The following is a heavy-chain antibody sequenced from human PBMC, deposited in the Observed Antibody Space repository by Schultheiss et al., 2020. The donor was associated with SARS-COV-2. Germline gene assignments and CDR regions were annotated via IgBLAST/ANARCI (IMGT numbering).Heavy chain of an antibody. V-gene: IGHV4-59*05. CDR1: GGSISSYY. CDR3: ASTGFYSSSSGWFDP. CDR2: IYYSGST. D-gene: IGHD6-6*01. Sequence: SETLSLTCTVSGGSISSYYWSWIRQPAGKGLEWIGRIYYSGSTYYNPSLKSRVTISVDTSKNQFSLKLSSVTAADTAVYYCASTGFYSSSSGWFDPWGQGTLVTVSS. J-gene: IGHJ5*02.